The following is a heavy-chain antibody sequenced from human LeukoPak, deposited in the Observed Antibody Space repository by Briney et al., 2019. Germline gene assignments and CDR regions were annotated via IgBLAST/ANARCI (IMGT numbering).Heavy chain of an antibody. CDR3: ARDINSYGYVDGDAFDI. CDR1: GYTFTSYA. D-gene: IGHD5-18*01. Sequence: GASVKVSCKASGYTFTSYAMHWVRQAPGQRLGWMGWINAGNGNTKYSQKFQGRVTITRDTSASTAYMELSSLRSEDTAVYYCARDINSYGYVDGDAFDIWGQGTMVTVSS. V-gene: IGHV1-3*01. CDR2: INAGNGNT. J-gene: IGHJ3*02.